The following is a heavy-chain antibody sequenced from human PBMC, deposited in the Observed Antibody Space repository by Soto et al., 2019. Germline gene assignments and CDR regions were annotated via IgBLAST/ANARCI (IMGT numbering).Heavy chain of an antibody. CDR2: IYYSGST. J-gene: IGHJ3*02. D-gene: IGHD4-17*01. V-gene: IGHV4-31*03. CDR1: GGSISSGGYY. Sequence: SETLSLTCTVSGGSISSGGYYWSWIRQHPGKGLEWIGYIYYSGSTYYNPSLKSRVTISVDTSKNQFSLKLSSVTAADTAVYYCARGGLYGDYFAFDIWGQGTMVTVSS. CDR3: ARGGLYGDYFAFDI.